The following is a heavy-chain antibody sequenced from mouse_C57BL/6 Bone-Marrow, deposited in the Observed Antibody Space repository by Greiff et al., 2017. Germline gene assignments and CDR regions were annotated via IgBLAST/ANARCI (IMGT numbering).Heavy chain of an antibody. CDR3: AKNYDYDRAWCAY. J-gene: IGHJ3*01. Sequence: QVQLKESGPGLVQPSQSLSITCTVSGFSLTSYGVHWVRQSPGKGLEWLGVIWRGGSTDYNAAFMSRLSITKDNSKSQVFFKMNSLQADDTAIYYCAKNYDYDRAWCAYWGQGTLVTVSA. CDR1: GFSLTSYG. V-gene: IGHV2-5*01. D-gene: IGHD2-4*01. CDR2: IWRGGST.